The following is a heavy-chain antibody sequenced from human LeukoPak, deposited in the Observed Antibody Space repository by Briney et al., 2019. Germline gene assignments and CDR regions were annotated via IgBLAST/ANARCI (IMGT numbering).Heavy chain of an antibody. CDR1: GGSVGGYH. J-gene: IGHJ3*02. CDR3: ARVVVPATFGAFDI. Sequence: SETLPLTCTVSGGSVGGYHWSWIRQPAGKGLEWIGRILPTGSTNYNPSLKSRVTMSVDTSRNQFSLMLSSVTAADTALYYCARVVVPATFGAFDIWGQGTTVIVSP. D-gene: IGHD2-2*01. CDR2: ILPTGST. V-gene: IGHV4-4*07.